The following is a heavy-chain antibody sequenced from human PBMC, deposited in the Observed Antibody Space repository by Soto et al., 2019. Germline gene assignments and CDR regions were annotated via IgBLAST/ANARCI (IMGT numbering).Heavy chain of an antibody. Sequence: LRLACAASGFTFSSYAMHWVRQAPGKGLEWVAVISYDGSNKYYADSVQGRFTISRDNAETSLYLQIDSLRAQDTAMYYCVRILGDNVWGSGYFDSWGLGTLVTVSS. CDR3: VRILGDNVWGSGYFDS. CDR2: ISYDGSNK. CDR1: GFTFSSYA. V-gene: IGHV3-30-3*01. D-gene: IGHD3-16*01. J-gene: IGHJ4*02.